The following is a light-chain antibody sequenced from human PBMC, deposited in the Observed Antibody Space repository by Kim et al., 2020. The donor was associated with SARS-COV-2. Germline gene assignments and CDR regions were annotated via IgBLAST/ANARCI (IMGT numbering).Light chain of an antibody. CDR1: TGAVTSDYS. CDR3: LLFYGAGQGL. V-gene: IGLV7-43*01. CDR2: STN. J-gene: IGLJ2*01. Sequence: QAVVTQEPSLTVSPGGTVTLTCASSTGAVTSDYSANWFQQKPGQAPRALIYSTNKKQSWTPARFSGSLLGGKAALTLSGVQPEDEADYYCLLFYGAGQGLFGGGTQLTVL.